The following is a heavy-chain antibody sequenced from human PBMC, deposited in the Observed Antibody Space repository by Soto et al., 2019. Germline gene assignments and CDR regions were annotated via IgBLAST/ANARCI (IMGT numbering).Heavy chain of an antibody. CDR2: VSAINGAT. D-gene: IGHD6-19*01. Sequence: QVQLVQSGGEVKKPGASMKVSCKASGYTFATYGVSWVRQAPGRGLEWVGWVSAINGATSSAQNFQDRLIMTPDTSTSTAYMELRSLRSDDTAIYYCTRGKSIAVPEGPWGQGTLVTVSS. CDR3: TRGKSIAVPEGP. J-gene: IGHJ5*02. CDR1: GYTFATYG. V-gene: IGHV1-18*01.